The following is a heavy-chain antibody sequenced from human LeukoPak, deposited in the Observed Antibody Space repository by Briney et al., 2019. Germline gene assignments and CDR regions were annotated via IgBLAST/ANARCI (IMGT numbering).Heavy chain of an antibody. Sequence: GGSLRLSCAASGFTFSNYAMNWVRQAPGRGLECVSTISAGGDTTYYADSVKGRSTISRDNSKNTLYLQMNSLRAEDTAVYYCAKDWGYWGQGTLVTVSS. V-gene: IGHV3-23*01. CDR3: AKDWGY. J-gene: IGHJ4*02. CDR2: ISAGGDTT. CDR1: GFTFSNYA. D-gene: IGHD7-27*01.